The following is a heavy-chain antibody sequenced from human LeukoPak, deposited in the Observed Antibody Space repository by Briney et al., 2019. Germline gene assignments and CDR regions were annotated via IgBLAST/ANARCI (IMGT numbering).Heavy chain of an antibody. Sequence: ASVKVSCKASGYTFTSYGISWVRQAPGQGLEWMGWISAYNGNTNYAQKLQGRVTMTTDTSTSTAYMELSSLRSEDTAVYYCATTSPTVTSYYYYGMDVWGQGTTVTVSS. D-gene: IGHD4-17*01. V-gene: IGHV1-18*01. CDR2: ISAYNGNT. CDR3: ATTSPTVTSYYYYGMDV. J-gene: IGHJ6*02. CDR1: GYTFTSYG.